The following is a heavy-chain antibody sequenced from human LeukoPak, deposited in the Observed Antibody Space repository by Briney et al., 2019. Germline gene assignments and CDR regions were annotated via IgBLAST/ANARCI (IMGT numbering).Heavy chain of an antibody. Sequence: GGSLRLSCEASGFTFSSYAMHWVRQAPGKGLEWVAFISYDGSNKYYADSVEGRFTISRDNSKNTLYLQMNSLRAEDTAVYYCARADLGSCSGGSCYGHYWGQGTLVTVSS. CDR2: ISYDGSNK. V-gene: IGHV3-30-3*01. D-gene: IGHD2-15*01. CDR1: GFTFSSYA. J-gene: IGHJ4*02. CDR3: ARADLGSCSGGSCYGHY.